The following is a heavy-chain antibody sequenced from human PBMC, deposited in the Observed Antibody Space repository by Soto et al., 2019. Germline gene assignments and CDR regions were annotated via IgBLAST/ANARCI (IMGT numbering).Heavy chain of an antibody. Sequence: EVQLVQSGAEVKKTGESLKISCNGSGYSFTSYWIGWVRQMPGKGLECMGIIYPGDSDTRYSPSFQGQVTISADKSISPAYLQWSSQKASDTAMYYCARTTNSGKSYYGMDVWGQGTTVTVSS. CDR2: IYPGDSDT. J-gene: IGHJ6*02. CDR1: GYSFTSYW. V-gene: IGHV5-51*03. D-gene: IGHD2-8*01. CDR3: ARTTNSGKSYYGMDV.